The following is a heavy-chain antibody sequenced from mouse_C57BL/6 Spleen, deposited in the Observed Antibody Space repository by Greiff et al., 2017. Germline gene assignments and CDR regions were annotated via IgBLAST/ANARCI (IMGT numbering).Heavy chain of an antibody. Sequence: EVQLQQSGAELVRPGASVKLSCTASGFNIKDDYMHWVKQRPEQGLEWIGWIDPENGDTEYASKFQGKATITADTSSNTAYLQLSSLTSEDTAVYYCTNYYGSSHYYFDYWGQGTTLTVSS. J-gene: IGHJ2*01. CDR3: TNYYGSSHYYFDY. D-gene: IGHD1-1*01. V-gene: IGHV14-4*01. CDR2: IDPENGDT. CDR1: GFNIKDDY.